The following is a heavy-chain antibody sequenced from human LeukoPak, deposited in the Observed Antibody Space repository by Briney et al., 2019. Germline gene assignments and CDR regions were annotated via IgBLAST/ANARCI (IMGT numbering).Heavy chain of an antibody. D-gene: IGHD1-26*01. Sequence: PSETLSLTCTVSGGSISSYYMSRVRQAPGKGLEWVSVIYSGGNTYYADSVKGRFTISRDNSKNTLYFQMNSLRAEDTAVYYCARDRVGWYFDLWGRGTLVTVSS. V-gene: IGHV3-53*01. J-gene: IGHJ2*01. CDR3: ARDRVGWYFDL. CDR1: GGSISSYY. CDR2: IYSGGNT.